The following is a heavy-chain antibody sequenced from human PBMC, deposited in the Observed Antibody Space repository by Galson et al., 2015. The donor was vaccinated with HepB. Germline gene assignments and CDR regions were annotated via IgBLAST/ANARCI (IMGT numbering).Heavy chain of an antibody. V-gene: IGHV1-46*01. CDR3: ARDYRIAAAGTYYYFDY. Sequence: SVKVSCKASGYTFTSYYMHWVRQAPGQGLEWMGIINPSGGSTSYAQKFQGRVTMTRDTSTSTVYMELSSLRSEDTAVYYCARDYRIAAAGTYYYFDYWGQGTLVTVSS. CDR2: INPSGGST. CDR1: GYTFTSYY. D-gene: IGHD6-13*01. J-gene: IGHJ4*02.